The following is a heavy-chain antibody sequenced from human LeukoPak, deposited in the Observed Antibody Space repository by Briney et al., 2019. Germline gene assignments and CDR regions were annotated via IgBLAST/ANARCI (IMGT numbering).Heavy chain of an antibody. CDR2: IHSGGST. CDR3: ARGKPASSWYLFDS. CDR1: GFTVGSHY. J-gene: IGHJ4*02. Sequence: GGSLRLSCVASGFTVGSHYMNWVRQAPGKGLGWVSVIHSGGSTDYADSVKGRFTISRDNSKNTLYLQMNSLRVEDTAVYYCARGKPASSWYLFDSWGQGTLVTVSS. D-gene: IGHD6-13*01. V-gene: IGHV3-66*01.